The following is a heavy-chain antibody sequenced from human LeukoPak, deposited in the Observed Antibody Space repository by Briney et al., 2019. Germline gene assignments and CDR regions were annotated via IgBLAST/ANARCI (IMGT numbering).Heavy chain of an antibody. V-gene: IGHV1-8*03. CDR2: MNPNSGNT. Sequence: GASVKVSCKASGYTFTSYDINWVRQATGQGLEWMGWMNPNSGNTGYAQKFQGRVTITRNTSISTAYMELSSLRSEDTAVYYCARAYSSGWYSGDAFDIWGQGTMVTVSS. CDR1: GYTFTSYD. J-gene: IGHJ3*02. D-gene: IGHD6-19*01. CDR3: ARAYSSGWYSGDAFDI.